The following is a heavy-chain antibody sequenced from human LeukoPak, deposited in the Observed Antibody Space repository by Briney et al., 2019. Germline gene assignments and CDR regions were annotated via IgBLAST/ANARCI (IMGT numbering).Heavy chain of an antibody. Sequence: PGGSLRLSCAASGFTFSSYGMHWVRKAPGKGLEWVAVISYDGSNKYYADSVKGRFTISRDNSKNTLYLQMNSLRAEDTAVYYCAKGRERYYYYYGMDVWGQGTTVTVSS. CDR1: GFTFSSYG. CDR3: AKGRERYYYYYGMDV. J-gene: IGHJ6*02. CDR2: ISYDGSNK. V-gene: IGHV3-30*18.